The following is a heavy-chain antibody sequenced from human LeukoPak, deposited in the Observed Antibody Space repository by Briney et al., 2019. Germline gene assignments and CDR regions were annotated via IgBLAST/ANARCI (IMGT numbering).Heavy chain of an antibody. CDR1: GFAFSSYA. CDR2: ISGSGGST. D-gene: IGHD3-3*01. J-gene: IGHJ4*02. Sequence: GGSLRLSCAASGFAFSSYAMSWVHQAPGKGLEGVSAISGSGGSTYSADSVKGRFTISRDNSKNTLYLQMNSLRAEDTAVYYCAKDPHGEWLLSVYFDYWGQGTLVTVSS. CDR3: AKDPHGEWLLSVYFDY. V-gene: IGHV3-23*01.